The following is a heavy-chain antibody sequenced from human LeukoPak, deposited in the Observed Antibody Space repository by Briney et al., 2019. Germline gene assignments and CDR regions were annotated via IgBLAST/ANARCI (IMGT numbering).Heavy chain of an antibody. Sequence: GESLKISFKGSGYPLTSYWISRVRPMPGKGLEGMGRIDPGDSYSIYSPSFQGHVTISADKSISTAYLQWNSLQASDTAMYYCARHRTMAVAGCDYWGQGTLVTVSS. CDR3: ARHRTMAVAGCDY. D-gene: IGHD6-19*01. CDR2: IDPGDSYS. J-gene: IGHJ4*02. V-gene: IGHV5-10-1*01. CDR1: GYPLTSYW.